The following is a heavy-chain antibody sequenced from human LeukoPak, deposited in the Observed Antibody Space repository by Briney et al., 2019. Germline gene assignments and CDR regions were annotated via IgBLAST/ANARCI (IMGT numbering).Heavy chain of an antibody. CDR3: ARRSGTSSGWYYFDY. CDR1: GGTFSSYA. J-gene: IGHJ4*02. D-gene: IGHD6-19*01. V-gene: IGHV1-69*05. CDR2: IIPIFGTA. Sequence: ASVKVSCKASGGTFSSYAISWVRQAPGQGLEWMGGIIPIFGTANYAQKFQGRVTITTDESTSTAYMELSSLRSEDTAVYSCARRSGTSSGWYYFDYWGQGTLVTVSS.